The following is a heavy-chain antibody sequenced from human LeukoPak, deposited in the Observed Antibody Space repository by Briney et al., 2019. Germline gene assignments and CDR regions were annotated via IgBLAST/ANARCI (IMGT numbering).Heavy chain of an antibody. CDR3: ARHIGNSSTRGPYYDFWSGYSPRYYYYGMDV. CDR2: IYPGDSDT. J-gene: IGHJ6*02. V-gene: IGHV5-51*01. D-gene: IGHD3-3*01. Sequence: GASVKVSCKASGGTFSSYAISWVRQMPGKGLEWMGIIYPGDSDTRYSPSFQGQVTISADKSISTAYLQWSSLKASDTAMYYCARHIGNSSTRGPYYDFWSGYSPRYYYYGMDVWGQGTTVTVSS. CDR1: GGTFSSYA.